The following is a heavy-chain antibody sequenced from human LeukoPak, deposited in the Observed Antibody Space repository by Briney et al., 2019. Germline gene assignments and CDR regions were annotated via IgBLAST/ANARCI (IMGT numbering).Heavy chain of an antibody. CDR3: AKDFAYYYDSSGYYGMGV. Sequence: GGSLRLSCAASGFTFDDYTMHWVRQAPGKGLEWVSLISWDGGSTYYADSVKGRFTISRDNSKNSLYLQMNSLRTEDTALYYCAKDFAYYYDSSGYYGMGVWGQGTTVTVSS. V-gene: IGHV3-43*01. D-gene: IGHD3-22*01. CDR2: ISWDGGST. J-gene: IGHJ6*02. CDR1: GFTFDDYT.